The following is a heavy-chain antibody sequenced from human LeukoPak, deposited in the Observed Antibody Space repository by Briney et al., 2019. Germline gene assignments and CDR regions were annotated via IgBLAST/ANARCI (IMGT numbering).Heavy chain of an antibody. J-gene: IGHJ6*02. V-gene: IGHV3-9*01. CDR1: GFTFDDYA. D-gene: IGHD3-9*01. CDR2: ISWNSGSI. Sequence: GRSLRLSCAASGFTFDDYAMHWVRQAPGKGLEWVSGISWNSGSIGYADSVKGRFTISRDNAKNSLYLQMNSLRAEDTALYYCAKDNYDILTGYKDVWGQGTTVTVSS. CDR3: AKDNYDILTGYKDV.